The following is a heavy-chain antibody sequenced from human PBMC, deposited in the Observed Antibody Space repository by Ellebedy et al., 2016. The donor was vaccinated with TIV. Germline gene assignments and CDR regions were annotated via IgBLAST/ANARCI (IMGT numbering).Heavy chain of an antibody. CDR3: TRAWTMDY. CDR1: GFTISHSW. J-gene: IGHJ4*02. D-gene: IGHD2-2*03. Sequence: PGGSLRLSCAVSGFTISHSWMGWVRQAPGKGLEWVANINQDGREKYYVDSVEGRFTISRDNAKNSLYLQMNSLRVEDTAVYYCTRAWTMDYWGQGTLVTVSS. CDR2: INQDGREK. V-gene: IGHV3-7*01.